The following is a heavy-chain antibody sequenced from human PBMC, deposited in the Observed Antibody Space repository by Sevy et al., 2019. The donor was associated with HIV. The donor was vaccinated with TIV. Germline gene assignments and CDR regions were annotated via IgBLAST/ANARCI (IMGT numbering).Heavy chain of an antibody. CDR2: IKQDGSEM. J-gene: IGHJ4*02. CDR1: GFTNDFW. D-gene: IGHD5-18*01. V-gene: IGHV3-7*01. Sequence: GGSLRLSCSASGFTNDFWMSWVRQAPGKALEWVANIKQDGSEMFHVDSVEGRFIISRDNAKNSIYLQMNTLRVEDTAVYYCTRDRSYGYFDSWGQGTLVTVSS. CDR3: TRDRSYGYFDS.